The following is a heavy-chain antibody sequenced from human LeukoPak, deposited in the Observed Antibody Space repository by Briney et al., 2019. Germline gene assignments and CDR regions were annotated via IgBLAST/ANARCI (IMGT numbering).Heavy chain of an antibody. CDR2: ISGSGAGT. Sequence: GGSLRLSCAASGFTFSSYAMNWVRQAPGKGLEWVSAISGSGAGTYYADSVKGRFTISRDNSKNTLYLQMNSLRAEDAAVYYCAKSPTSGYEYYFDYWGQGTLVTVSS. J-gene: IGHJ4*02. D-gene: IGHD5-12*01. CDR1: GFTFSSYA. CDR3: AKSPTSGYEYYFDY. V-gene: IGHV3-23*01.